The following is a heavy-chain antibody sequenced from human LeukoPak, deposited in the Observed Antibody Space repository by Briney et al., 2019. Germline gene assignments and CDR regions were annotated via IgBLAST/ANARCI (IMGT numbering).Heavy chain of an antibody. CDR1: GYTFTGYY. CDR3: ARNTRSTLAYDY. J-gene: IGHJ4*02. CDR2: INPNSGDT. D-gene: IGHD1-1*01. V-gene: IGHV1-2*02. Sequence: GASVKVSCKASGYTFTGYYLHWVRQAPGQGLEWMGWINPNSGDTNYAQKFQGRVTMTSDTSISTAYMALSRLTSDDRTVYYCARNTRSTLAYDYWGQGTLVTVSS.